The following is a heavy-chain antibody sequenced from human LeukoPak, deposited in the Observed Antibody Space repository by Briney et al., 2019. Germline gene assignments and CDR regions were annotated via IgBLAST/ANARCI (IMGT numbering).Heavy chain of an antibody. V-gene: IGHV3-21*01. D-gene: IGHD2-15*01. Sequence: GGSLRLSSAASGFTFSSYSMNWVRQAPGKGLEWVSSISSSSSYIYYADSVKGRFTISRDNAKNSLYLQMNSLRAEDTAVYYCARDGRGIAANICFVYWGQGTLVTVSS. CDR1: GFTFSSYS. CDR3: ARDGRGIAANICFVY. J-gene: IGHJ4*02. CDR2: ISSSSSYI.